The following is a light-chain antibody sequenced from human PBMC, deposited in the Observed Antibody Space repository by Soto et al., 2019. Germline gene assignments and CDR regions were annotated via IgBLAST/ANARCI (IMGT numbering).Light chain of an antibody. CDR2: GAS. CDR1: QSVSSSY. Sequence: EIVLTQSPGTLSLSPGERATLSCRASQSVSSSYLAWYQQKPGQAPRLLIYGASSRATGIPDRFSGSGSGKDFPLTISRLEPEDFAVYYCQQYGSSPLLTFGPGTNVDIK. J-gene: IGKJ3*01. V-gene: IGKV3-20*01. CDR3: QQYGSSPLLT.